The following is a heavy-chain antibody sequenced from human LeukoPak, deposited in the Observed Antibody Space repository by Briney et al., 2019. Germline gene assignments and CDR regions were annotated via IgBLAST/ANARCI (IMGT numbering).Heavy chain of an antibody. CDR2: INHSGST. CDR1: GGSFSGYY. Sequence: SETLSLTYAVYGGSFSGYYWSWIRQPPGKGLEWIGEINHSGSTNYNPSLKSRVTISVDTSKNQFSLKLSSVTAADTAVYYCARSDINSSGWGIDYWGQGTTVTVSS. D-gene: IGHD6-19*01. V-gene: IGHV4-34*01. J-gene: IGHJ4*03. CDR3: ARSDINSSGWGIDY.